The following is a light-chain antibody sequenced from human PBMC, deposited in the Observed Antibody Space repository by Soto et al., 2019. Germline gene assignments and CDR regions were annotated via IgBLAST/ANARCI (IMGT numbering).Light chain of an antibody. J-gene: IGLJ1*01. CDR2: DVS. Sequence: QCALNQPASVTGAPRRSITISCTGTSSYVGDYNYVSWYQQHPGKAPILMIYDVSSRPSGVSNRFSGSKSGNTASLTISGLQAEDEADYYCSSFTSSVTYVFGTGTKVTLL. CDR1: SSYVGDYNY. V-gene: IGLV2-14*01. CDR3: SSFTSSVTYV.